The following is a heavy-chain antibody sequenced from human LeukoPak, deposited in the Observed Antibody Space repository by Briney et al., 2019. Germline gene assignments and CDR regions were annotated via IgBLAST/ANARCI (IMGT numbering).Heavy chain of an antibody. Sequence: SETLSLTCTVSGDSIISVAYHWGWIRQPPGEGLQWIGNFSYSGSTYYNPSLKSRVTVSVDTSKNQFSLRLISVTDADTAVYYCAKSRSNSRTDFEYWGQGSLVTVSS. CDR3: AKSRSNSRTDFEY. CDR2: FSYSGST. J-gene: IGHJ4*02. CDR1: GDSIISVAYH. V-gene: IGHV4-39*07. D-gene: IGHD1-26*01.